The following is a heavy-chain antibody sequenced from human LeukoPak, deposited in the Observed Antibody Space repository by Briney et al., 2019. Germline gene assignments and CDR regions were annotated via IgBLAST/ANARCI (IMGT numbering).Heavy chain of an antibody. D-gene: IGHD4-23*01. CDR3: AKTGGYGGNPSDFDY. Sequence: GGSLILSCAASGFTFSSYGMSWVRQAPGKGLEWVSAISGSGGSTYYADSVKGRFTISRDNSKNTLYLQMNSLRAEDTAVYYCAKTGGYGGNPSDFDYWAREPWSPSPQ. J-gene: IGHJ4*02. CDR2: ISGSGGST. V-gene: IGHV3-23*01. CDR1: GFTFSSYG.